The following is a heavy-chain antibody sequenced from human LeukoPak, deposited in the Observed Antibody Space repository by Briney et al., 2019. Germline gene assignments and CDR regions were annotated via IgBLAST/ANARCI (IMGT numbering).Heavy chain of an antibody. CDR3: ATYDSWSGYNIAY. CDR1: GFTLSSRW. V-gene: IGHV3-7*03. J-gene: IGHJ4*02. Sequence: GGSLRLSCVVPGFTLSSRWMMWVRKAPGEGLEWMTNINRDGSEKNYVDSVKGRFTITRDNAENSLYLQMNSLKVEDSAIYYCATYDSWSGYNIAYWGQGTLVTVSS. CDR2: INRDGSEK. D-gene: IGHD3-3*01.